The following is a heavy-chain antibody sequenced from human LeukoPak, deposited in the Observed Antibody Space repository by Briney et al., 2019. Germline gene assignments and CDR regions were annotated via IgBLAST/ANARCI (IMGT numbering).Heavy chain of an antibody. J-gene: IGHJ4*02. CDR1: GGSISSYY. Sequence: PSETLSLTCTVSGGSISSYYWSWIRQPAGKGLEWIGRTKTSGSSNYNPSLKSRVTISVDTSKNQFSLKLSSVTAADTAVYYCARHRQQLARFDYWGQGTLVTVSS. CDR2: TKTSGSS. D-gene: IGHD6-13*01. V-gene: IGHV4-4*07. CDR3: ARHRQQLARFDY.